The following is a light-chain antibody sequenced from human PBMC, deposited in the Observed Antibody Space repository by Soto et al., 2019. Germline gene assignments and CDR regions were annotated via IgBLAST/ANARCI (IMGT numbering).Light chain of an antibody. CDR2: DAS. CDR1: QSVRSN. CDR3: QQYNNWPPWT. V-gene: IGKV3-15*01. J-gene: IGKJ1*01. Sequence: TQSPVTLSVSPGERATLSCRSSQSVRSNLAWYQQKPGQAPRLLMYDASTRATGIPARFSGSGSGTEFTLTISSLQSEDFAVYYCQQYNNWPPWTFGQGTKVDIK.